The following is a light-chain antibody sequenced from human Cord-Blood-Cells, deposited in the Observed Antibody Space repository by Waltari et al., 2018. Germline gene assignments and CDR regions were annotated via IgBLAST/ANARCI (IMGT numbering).Light chain of an antibody. CDR2: YDS. Sequence: SYVLTQPPSVSVAPGKTARITCGGNNIGSKSVHWYQQKPGQAPVLVIYYDSDRPSWIPERVSGSNSGNTATLTISRVEAGDEADYYCQVWDSSSDHYVFGTGTKVTVL. CDR3: QVWDSSSDHYV. CDR1: NIGSKS. J-gene: IGLJ1*01. V-gene: IGLV3-21*04.